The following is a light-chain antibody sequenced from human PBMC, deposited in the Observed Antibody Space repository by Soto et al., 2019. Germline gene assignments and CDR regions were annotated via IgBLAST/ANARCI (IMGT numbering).Light chain of an antibody. CDR2: DAF. Sequence: ESVLTQSPATLSLSPGERATLSCRASPSVSNSLAWYQHKPGQAPRLLIYDAFNRATGVPTRFSGSGSGTDFTLTISSLEPEDFAVYFCQQFKNYPITFGQGTRLEIK. V-gene: IGKV3-11*01. J-gene: IGKJ5*01. CDR1: PSVSNS. CDR3: QQFKNYPIT.